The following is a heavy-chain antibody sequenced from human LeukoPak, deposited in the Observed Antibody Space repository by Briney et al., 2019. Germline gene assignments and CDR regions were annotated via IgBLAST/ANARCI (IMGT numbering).Heavy chain of an antibody. CDR2: INPSGGST. CDR3: ARDQEGFDY. J-gene: IGHJ4*02. V-gene: IGHV1-46*01. Sequence: ASVKVSCKASGYTFTSYYMHWVRQAPGQGLEWMGIINPSGGSTSYAQNFQGRVTVTRDTSTTTVHMELRGLRSEDTAVYYCARDQEGFDYWGQGTVVTVSS. CDR1: GYTFTSYY.